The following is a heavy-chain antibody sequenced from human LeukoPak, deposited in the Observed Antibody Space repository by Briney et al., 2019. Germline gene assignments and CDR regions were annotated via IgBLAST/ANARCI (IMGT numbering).Heavy chain of an antibody. CDR2: IYYSGST. CDR3: ARHRASSWYEGYINWFDP. V-gene: IGHV4-39*01. CDR1: GGSISSSSYY. Sequence: SETLSLTCTVSGGSISSSSYYWGWIRQPPGKGLEWIGSIYYSGSTYYNPSLKSRVTISVDTSKNQFSLKLSSVTAADTAVYCCARHRASSWYEGYINWFDPWGQGTLVTVSS. J-gene: IGHJ5*02. D-gene: IGHD6-13*01.